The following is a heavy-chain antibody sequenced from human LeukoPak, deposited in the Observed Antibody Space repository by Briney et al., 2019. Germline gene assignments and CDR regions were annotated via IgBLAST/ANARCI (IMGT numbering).Heavy chain of an antibody. D-gene: IGHD2-2*01. CDR1: GSGFTFGNFA. CDR2: ISGCGYYT. CDR3: AKDGSWGDYQFYFYMDV. J-gene: IGHJ6*03. V-gene: IGHV3-23*01. Sequence: GGSLRLSCEVSGSGFTFGNFAMSWVRQAPGKGLEWVSGISGCGYYTYYADSVKGRFTISRDNSKNTVYIQINSLRAEDTAVYYCAKDGSWGDYQFYFYMDVWGKGTTVTVSS.